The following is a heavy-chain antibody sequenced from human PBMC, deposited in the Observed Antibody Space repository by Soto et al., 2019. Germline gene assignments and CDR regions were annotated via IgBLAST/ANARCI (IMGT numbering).Heavy chain of an antibody. J-gene: IGHJ4*02. CDR2: IRFDGRNE. CDR1: GGIFHGYG. Sequence: QEQLVESGGGVVQPGTSLRLSCAVHGGIFHGYGIHWVRQAPGKGLEWVAIIRFDGRNEAYADSVKGRFTISRDNSKNTLYLQMNTMGAEDTAVYYCARDGIGGTVLRGSLDYWGRGTVVTVSS. V-gene: IGHV3-33*01. CDR3: ARDGIGGTVLRGSLDY. D-gene: IGHD1-7*01.